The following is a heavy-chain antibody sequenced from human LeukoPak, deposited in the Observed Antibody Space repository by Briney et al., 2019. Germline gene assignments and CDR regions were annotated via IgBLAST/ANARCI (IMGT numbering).Heavy chain of an antibody. J-gene: IGHJ4*02. Sequence: KPGGSLRLSCAASGFTFSDYYMSWISQAPGEGREWVSYISKTSSSTNYADSVKGRFSISRDNEKNSLYLQLNSLTAEDTAVYYCARVMSSGSPLDYWGQGTLVTVSS. D-gene: IGHD3-10*01. CDR2: ISKTSSST. CDR1: GFTFSDYY. CDR3: ARVMSSGSPLDY. V-gene: IGHV3-11*05.